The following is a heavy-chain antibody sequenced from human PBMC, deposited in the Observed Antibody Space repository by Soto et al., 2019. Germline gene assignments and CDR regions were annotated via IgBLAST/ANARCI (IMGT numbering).Heavy chain of an antibody. CDR2: IDTGGGT. J-gene: IGHJ3*02. CDR3: AREGTSTTHDGLDI. D-gene: IGHD1-1*01. V-gene: IGHV3-13*01. Sequence: GGSLRLSCAASGFTFSSYDMHWVRQVAGKGLEWVSAIDTGGGTYYPGSVKGRFTISRENAKNSLYLQMNSLRAADTAVYYCAREGTSTTHDGLDIWGQGTMVTVSS. CDR1: GFTFSSYD.